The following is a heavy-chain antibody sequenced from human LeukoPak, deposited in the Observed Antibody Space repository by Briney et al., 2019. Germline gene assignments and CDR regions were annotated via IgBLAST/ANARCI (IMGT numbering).Heavy chain of an antibody. Sequence: GGSLRLSCAASGFTFSTYGMHWVRQAPGKGLEWVALISYDGSDKYYADSVKGRFTISRDNSKNTVYLQMNSLRTEDTAVYYCAKDRSSSAGLYFDYWGQGTLVTVSS. V-gene: IGHV3-30*18. CDR2: ISYDGSDK. J-gene: IGHJ4*02. CDR1: GFTFSTYG. CDR3: AKDRSSSAGLYFDY. D-gene: IGHD6-6*01.